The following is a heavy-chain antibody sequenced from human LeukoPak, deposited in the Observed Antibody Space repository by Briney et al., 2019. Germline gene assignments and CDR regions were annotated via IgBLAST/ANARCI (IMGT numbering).Heavy chain of an antibody. D-gene: IGHD3-22*01. J-gene: IGHJ4*02. V-gene: IGHV3-21*01. Sequence: GGSLRLSCAASGFTFSSYSMNRVRQAPGKGLEWVSSISSSSSYIYYADSVKGRFTISRDNAKNSLYLQMNSLRAEDTAVYYCAIDSSGHYRNWGQGTLVTVSS. CDR1: GFTFSSYS. CDR3: AIDSSGHYRN. CDR2: ISSSSSYI.